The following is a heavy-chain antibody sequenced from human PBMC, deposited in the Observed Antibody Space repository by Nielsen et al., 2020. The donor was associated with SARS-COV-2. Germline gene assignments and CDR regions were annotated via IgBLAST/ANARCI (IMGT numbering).Heavy chain of an antibody. CDR2: ISAYNGNT. CDR3: ARDLRKITMVRGYFDY. J-gene: IGHJ4*02. V-gene: IGHV1-18*01. D-gene: IGHD3-10*01. Sequence: ASVKVSCKASGYTFTSYGISWVRQAPGQGLEWMGWISAYNGNTNYAQKLQGRVTMTTDTSTSTAYMELRSLRSDDTAVYYCARDLRKITMVRGYFDYWGQGTLVTVSS. CDR1: GYTFTSYG.